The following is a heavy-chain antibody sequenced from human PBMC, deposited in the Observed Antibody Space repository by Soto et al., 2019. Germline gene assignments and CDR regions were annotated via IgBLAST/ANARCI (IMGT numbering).Heavy chain of an antibody. J-gene: IGHJ5*01. V-gene: IGHV4-31*03. CDR2: IYYSGST. CDR1: GGSISSGGYY. CDR3: ATDETRHYFESSGYPWFDY. Sequence: TLSLTCTVSGGSISSGGYYWSWIRQHPGKGLEWIGYIYYSGSTYYNPSLKSRVTISVDTSKNQFSLKLSSVTAADTAVYYSATDETRHYFESSGYPWFDYWGQGTLATVSS. D-gene: IGHD3-22*01.